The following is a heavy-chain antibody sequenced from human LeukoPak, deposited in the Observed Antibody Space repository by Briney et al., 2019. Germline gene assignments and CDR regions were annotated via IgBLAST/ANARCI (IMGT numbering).Heavy chain of an antibody. J-gene: IGHJ4*02. D-gene: IGHD2-15*01. Sequence: GASVKVSCKASGYTFTGYYMHWVRQAPGQGLEWMGWINPNSGGTNYAQKFQGRVTMTRDTSISTAYMELSRLRSDDTAVYYCAREEHCSGGGCYAFDYWGQGTLVTVSS. CDR2: INPNSGGT. CDR1: GYTFTGYY. V-gene: IGHV1-2*02. CDR3: AREEHCSGGGCYAFDY.